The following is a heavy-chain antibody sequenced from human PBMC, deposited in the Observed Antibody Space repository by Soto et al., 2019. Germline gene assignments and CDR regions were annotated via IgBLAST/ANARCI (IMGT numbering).Heavy chain of an antibody. Sequence: EVQLVESGGGLVQPGRSLRLSCRDSGFNFEDYGMHWVRQAPGKGLEWVSSISWNSEDTGYADSVRGRFTTSRDNAKNSLYLEMNSLSPEDTALYFCGKGIPPEQWGQGTQVTVSS. D-gene: IGHD2-21*01. CDR1: GFNFEDYG. CDR3: GKGIPPEQ. CDR2: ISWNSEDT. V-gene: IGHV3-9*01. J-gene: IGHJ4*02.